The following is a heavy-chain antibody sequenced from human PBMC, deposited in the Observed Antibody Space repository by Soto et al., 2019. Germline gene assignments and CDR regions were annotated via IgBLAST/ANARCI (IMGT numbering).Heavy chain of an antibody. V-gene: IGHV2-5*02. CDR3: ARHYCDSSSYYYYFDY. CDR1: GFSLTTSGAG. CDR2: IYWDDDK. D-gene: IGHD3-22*01. Sequence: QITLKESGVTLVNPTQTLTLTCTFSGFSLTTSGAGVAWIRQPPGKALEWLALIYWDDDKRYSPSLKTRLTINTDTAKKQEVHTKTNMDPEDTATDYCARHYCDSSSYYYYFDYWGQGTLVTVSS. J-gene: IGHJ4*02.